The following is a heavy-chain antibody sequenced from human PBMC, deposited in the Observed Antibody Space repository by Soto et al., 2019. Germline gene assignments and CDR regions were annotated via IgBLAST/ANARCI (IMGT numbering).Heavy chain of an antibody. CDR1: GFTVSSNY. CDR3: ARDLLGRPYYYGMDV. Sequence: PGGSLRLSCAASGFTVSSNYMSWVRQAPGKWLEWVSVIYSSGDTYYADSVKGRFTISRDNSKNTLYLQMNSLRAEDTAVYYCARDLLGRPYYYGMDVWGQGXTLTVYS. CDR2: IYSSGDT. J-gene: IGHJ6*02. D-gene: IGHD1-26*01. V-gene: IGHV3-53*01.